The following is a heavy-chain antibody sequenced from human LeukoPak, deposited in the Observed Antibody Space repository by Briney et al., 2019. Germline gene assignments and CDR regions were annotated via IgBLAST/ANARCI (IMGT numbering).Heavy chain of an antibody. D-gene: IGHD6-13*01. V-gene: IGHV4-39*07. CDR3: ARHRGLKPGYSSSWFPDY. CDR2: IYYGGST. CDR1: GGSISNSSYY. Sequence: SETLSLTSTVSGGSISNSSYYWGWIRQPPGKGLEWIGSIYYGGSTYYNPSLKSRVTISVDTSKNQFSLRLSSVTAADTAVYYCARHRGLKPGYSSSWFPDYWGQGTLVTVSS. J-gene: IGHJ4*02.